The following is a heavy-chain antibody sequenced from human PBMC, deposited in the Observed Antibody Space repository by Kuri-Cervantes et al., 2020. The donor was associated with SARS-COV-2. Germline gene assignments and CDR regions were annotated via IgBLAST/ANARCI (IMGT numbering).Heavy chain of an antibody. Sequence: GESLKISCAASGFTFSSYAMSWVRQAPGKGLEWASAISGSGGSTYYADSVKGRFTISRDNSKNTLYLQMNSLRAEDTAVYYCAKEGFFYGSGRHFDYWGQGTLVTVSS. J-gene: IGHJ4*02. D-gene: IGHD3-10*01. CDR3: AKEGFFYGSGRHFDY. CDR1: GFTFSSYA. CDR2: ISGSGGST. V-gene: IGHV3-23*01.